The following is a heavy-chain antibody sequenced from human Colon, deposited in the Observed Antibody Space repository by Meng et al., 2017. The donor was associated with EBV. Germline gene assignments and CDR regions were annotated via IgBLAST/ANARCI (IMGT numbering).Heavy chain of an antibody. CDR1: GGPISSSGYY. J-gene: IGHJ5*02. D-gene: IGHD2-2*01. CDR3: ARQNCSLTSCSFGGWFDL. V-gene: IGHV4-39*01. CDR2: FYYSGST. Sequence: QLSLQGSGPGLVKPSETLSLTCTVSGGPISSSGYYWGWVRQPPGKGLEWIGNFYYSGSTYYNPSLQRRVTISVDTSKQHFSRKLSSVTAADTAVYYCARQNCSLTSCSFGGWFDLWGQGTLVTSPQ.